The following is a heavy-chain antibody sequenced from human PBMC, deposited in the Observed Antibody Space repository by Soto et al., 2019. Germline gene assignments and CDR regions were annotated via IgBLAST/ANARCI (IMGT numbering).Heavy chain of an antibody. J-gene: IGHJ6*02. CDR2: ISYDGSNK. Sequence: GGSLRLSCAASGFTFSSYGMHWVRQAPGKGLEWVAVISYDGSNKYYADSVKGRFTISRDNSKNTLYLQMNSLRAEDTAVYYCAKEIAAHLCGMDVWGQGTTVTVSS. V-gene: IGHV3-30*18. CDR1: GFTFSSYG. D-gene: IGHD6-6*01. CDR3: AKEIAAHLCGMDV.